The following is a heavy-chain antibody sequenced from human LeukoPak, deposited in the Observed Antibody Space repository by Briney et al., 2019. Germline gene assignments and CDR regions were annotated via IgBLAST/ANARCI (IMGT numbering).Heavy chain of an antibody. CDR1: GGSISSYY. J-gene: IGHJ4*02. CDR3: ARTIAVADNFDY. CDR2: IYYSGST. D-gene: IGHD6-19*01. V-gene: IGHV4-59*01. Sequence: SETLSLTCTVSGGSISSYYWSWIRQPPGKGLEWIGYIYYSGSTNYNPSLKSRVTISVDTSKNQFSLKLSSVTAADTAVYYCARTIAVADNFDYWGRGILVTVSS.